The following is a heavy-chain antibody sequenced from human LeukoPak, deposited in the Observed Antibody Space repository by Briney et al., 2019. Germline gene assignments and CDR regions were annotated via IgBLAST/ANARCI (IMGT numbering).Heavy chain of an antibody. CDR3: AKGSSGWYRNGMDV. CDR2: ISGSGTGT. Sequence: GGSLRLSCAASGFTFNVYAINWVRQAPGKGLEWVSGISGSGTGTYYVDSVKGRFTISRDNSRNTVSLQMSSLRADDTAVYYCAKGSSGWYRNGMDVWGQGTTVTVSS. V-gene: IGHV3-23*01. CDR1: GFTFNVYA. J-gene: IGHJ6*02. D-gene: IGHD6-19*01.